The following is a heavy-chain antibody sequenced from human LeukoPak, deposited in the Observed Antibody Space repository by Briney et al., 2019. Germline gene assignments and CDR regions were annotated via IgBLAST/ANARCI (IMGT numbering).Heavy chain of an antibody. Sequence: GGSLRLSCAASGFTFSSYAMSWVRQAPGKGLEWVSAISGSGGSTYYAASVKGRFTISRNHSKNTLYLQMNSPRAEDTAVYYCAKDQDFWSGYYTNWGQGTLVTVSS. CDR1: GFTFSSYA. V-gene: IGHV3-23*01. D-gene: IGHD3-3*01. J-gene: IGHJ4*02. CDR3: AKDQDFWSGYYTN. CDR2: ISGSGGST.